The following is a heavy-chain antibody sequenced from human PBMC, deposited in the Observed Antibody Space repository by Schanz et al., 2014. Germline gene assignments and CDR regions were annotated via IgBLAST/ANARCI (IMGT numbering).Heavy chain of an antibody. CDR3: ARDTTWRLDL. CDR2: VFPNGIT. CDR1: GGSIRSGTYY. V-gene: IGHV4-61*02. Sequence: QVQLQESGPGLLKPSETLSLTCTVSGGSIRSGTYYWSWIRQPAGKALEWVGRVFPNGITNYNPSLKSRVPISLVTSNNQFPLTLTSLTAADTAVYYCARDTTWRLDLWGRGTLVTVSS. D-gene: IGHD1-1*01. J-gene: IGHJ2*01.